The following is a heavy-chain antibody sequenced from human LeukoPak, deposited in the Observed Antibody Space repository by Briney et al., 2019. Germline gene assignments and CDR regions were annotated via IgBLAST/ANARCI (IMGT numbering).Heavy chain of an antibody. D-gene: IGHD3-22*01. J-gene: IGHJ4*02. CDR2: ISGGGGST. V-gene: IGHV3-23*01. Sequence: GGSLRLSCAASGFTFSNYAMSWVRQAPGKGLEWVSAISGGGGSTYYADSVKGRFTISRDNSKNTLYLQMNSLRAEDTAVYYCAKDRAGYYYDSSGFDYWGQGTLVTVSS. CDR3: AKDRAGYYYDSSGFDY. CDR1: GFTFSNYA.